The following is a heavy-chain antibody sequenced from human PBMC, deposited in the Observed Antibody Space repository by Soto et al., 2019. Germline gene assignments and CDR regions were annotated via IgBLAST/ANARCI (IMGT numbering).Heavy chain of an antibody. J-gene: IGHJ4*02. CDR2: IIPIFGTA. V-gene: IGHV1-69*13. CDR1: GGTFSSYA. Sequence: ASVKVSCKASGGTFSSYAISWVRQAPGQGLEWMGGIIPIFGTANYAQKFQGRVTITADESTSTAYMELSSLRSEDTAVYYCARDSRALDVDTAMVTSYYFDYWGQGTLVTVSS. D-gene: IGHD5-18*01. CDR3: ARDSRALDVDTAMVTSYYFDY.